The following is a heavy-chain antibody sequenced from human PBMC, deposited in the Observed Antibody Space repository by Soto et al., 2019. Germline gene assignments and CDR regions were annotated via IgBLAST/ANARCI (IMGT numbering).Heavy chain of an antibody. CDR3: ARALLRFGRCDWFDP. J-gene: IGHJ5*02. D-gene: IGHD3-16*01. CDR2: IYYTGST. V-gene: IGHV4-59*01. Sequence: SETLSLTCTVSGGSISSYYWSWIRQPPGKGLEWIGYIYYTGSTNYNPSLKTRGTISVDTSKNQFSLKLSSVTAADTAVYYCARALLRFGRCDWFDPWGQGTMVTVSS. CDR1: GGSISSYY.